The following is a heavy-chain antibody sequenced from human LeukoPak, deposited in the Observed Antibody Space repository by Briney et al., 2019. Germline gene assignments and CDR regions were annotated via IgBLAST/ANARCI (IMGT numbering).Heavy chain of an antibody. J-gene: IGHJ4*02. CDR1: GFTFSSYA. CDR3: ARGSLSRKLTTVLGY. D-gene: IGHD4-17*01. CDR2: ISYDGSNK. V-gene: IGHV3-30*14. Sequence: PGRSLRLSCAASGFTFSSYAMHWVRQAPGKGLEWVAVISYDGSNKYYADSVKGRFTISRDNSKNTLYLQMGSLRAEDMAVYYCARGSLSRKLTTVLGYWGQGTLVTVSS.